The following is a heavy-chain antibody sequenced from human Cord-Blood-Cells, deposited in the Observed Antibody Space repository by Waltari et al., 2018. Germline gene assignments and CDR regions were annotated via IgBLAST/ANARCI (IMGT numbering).Heavy chain of an antibody. D-gene: IGHD6-19*01. CDR3: GGGGGRLVDY. CDR1: GYTFTSYD. J-gene: IGHJ4*02. Sequence: QVQLVQSGAEAKKPGASVKVSCKASGYTFTSYDIIWVRQATGQGREWMGWMNPNSGYTGYAQEIQGMGTMTRNTSMSTDYVGLSSLRSEDTAGDYFGGGGGRLVDYWGQGTLVTVSS. CDR2: MNPNSGYT. V-gene: IGHV1-8*01.